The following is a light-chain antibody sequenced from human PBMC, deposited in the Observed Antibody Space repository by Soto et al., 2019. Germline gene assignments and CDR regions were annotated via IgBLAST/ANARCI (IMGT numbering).Light chain of an antibody. CDR2: NDK. CDR3: QVWNSSSDHYV. J-gene: IGLJ1*01. V-gene: IGLV3-21*02. CDR1: NIGTES. Sequence: SYELTQLLSVSVAPGQTARITCGGYNIGTESVHWYQQKPGQAPVVVVYNDKDRPSGIPKRFSGSNSGNTATLTISRVEAGDEADYYCQVWNSSSDHYVFGSGTKVTVL.